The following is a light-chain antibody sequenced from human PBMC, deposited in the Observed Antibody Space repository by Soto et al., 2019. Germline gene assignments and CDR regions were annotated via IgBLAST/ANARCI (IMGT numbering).Light chain of an antibody. CDR2: DAS. CDR1: QSVSSY. CDR3: QQRSNSYT. Sequence: EIVLTQSPATLFFSPGERATLSCRASQSVSSYLAWYQQKPGQAPRLLIYDASNRATGIPARFSGSGSGTDFTLTISSLEPEDFAVYYCQQRSNSYTYGQGTKVDIK. J-gene: IGKJ2*01. V-gene: IGKV3-11*01.